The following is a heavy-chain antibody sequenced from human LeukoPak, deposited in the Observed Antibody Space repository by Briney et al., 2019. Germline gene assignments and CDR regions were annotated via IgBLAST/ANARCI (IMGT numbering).Heavy chain of an antibody. D-gene: IGHD2-21*01. V-gene: IGHV3-15*01. CDR3: TTYFCGGDCSVSNY. J-gene: IGHJ4*02. CDR2: IRGKADGGAT. CDR1: GFTFGDYA. Sequence: GGSLRLSCTASGFTFGDYAVSWVRQAPGKGLEWVGRIRGKADGGATDYAAPVKGRFIISRDDSEKTLYLQMNSLKTEDTALYYCTTYFCGGDCSVSNYWGQGTLVTVSS.